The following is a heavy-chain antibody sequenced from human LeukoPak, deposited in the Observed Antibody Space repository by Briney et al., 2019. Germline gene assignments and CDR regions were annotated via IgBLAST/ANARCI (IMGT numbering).Heavy chain of an antibody. CDR1: GLTCSDGS. Sequence: AATGLTCSDGSMSRVRQAPGHGMKWVAGMSASDNTYYSDSAKGRFTISRDSSLNTLYLQMNSLRAEDTAIYYCAKDRAAVDIAMSWNWGQGTLFTVSS. D-gene: IGHD5-12*01. CDR2: MSASDNT. V-gene: IGHV3-23*01. CDR3: AKDRAAVDIAMSWN. J-gene: IGHJ4*02.